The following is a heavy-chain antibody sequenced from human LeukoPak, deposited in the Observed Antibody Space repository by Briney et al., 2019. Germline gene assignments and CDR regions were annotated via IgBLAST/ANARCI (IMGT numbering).Heavy chain of an antibody. Sequence: ASVKVSCKVSGHTLTELPMHWVRQAPGKGLEWMGGFDPEDGETIYAQKFQGRVTMTEDTSTDTAYMELSSLRSEDTAVYYCATSGRYYDILTGHNWFDPWGQGTLVTVSS. CDR3: ATSGRYYDILTGHNWFDP. CDR1: GHTLTELP. CDR2: FDPEDGET. D-gene: IGHD3-9*01. J-gene: IGHJ5*02. V-gene: IGHV1-24*01.